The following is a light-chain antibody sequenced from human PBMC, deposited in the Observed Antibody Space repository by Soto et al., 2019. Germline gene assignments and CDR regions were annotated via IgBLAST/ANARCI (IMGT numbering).Light chain of an antibody. CDR3: QQTYSAPPT. CDR2: AAS. V-gene: IGKV1-39*01. CDR1: QIISTY. Sequence: DIQMTQSPSSLSASVGDRVTITCRASQIISTYLNWYQQRAGLAPRLLIYAASSLQSGVPPRFSGSGSGTDFTLTISSLQPEDFATYFCQQTYSAPPTFGQGTKVEI. J-gene: IGKJ1*01.